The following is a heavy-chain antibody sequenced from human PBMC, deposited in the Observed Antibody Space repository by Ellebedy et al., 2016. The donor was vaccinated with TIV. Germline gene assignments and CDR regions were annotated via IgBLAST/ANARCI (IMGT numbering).Heavy chain of an antibody. D-gene: IGHD3-10*01. CDR1: GGTFSSYA. Sequence: SVKVSCXASGGTFSSYAISWVRQAPGQGLEWMGGIIPIFGTANYAQKFQGRVTITADESTSTAYMELSSLRSEDTAVYYCAREGSGDYYGSGSTNNAFDIWGQGTMVTVSS. CDR2: IIPIFGTA. V-gene: IGHV1-69*13. CDR3: AREGSGDYYGSGSTNNAFDI. J-gene: IGHJ3*02.